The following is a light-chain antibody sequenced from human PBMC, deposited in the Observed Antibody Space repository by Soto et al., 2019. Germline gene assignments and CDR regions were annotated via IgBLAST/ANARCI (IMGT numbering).Light chain of an antibody. Sequence: DIVLTQSPGTLSLSPGERATLSCGASQSINSRSLAWYQQKPGQAPRLLIYDASSRATGIPDRFSASGSGTDFTLTITRLEAEDFAMYYCQRYDSLRTFGQGTKVDIK. CDR2: DAS. J-gene: IGKJ1*01. CDR3: QRYDSLRT. V-gene: IGKV3-20*01. CDR1: QSINSRS.